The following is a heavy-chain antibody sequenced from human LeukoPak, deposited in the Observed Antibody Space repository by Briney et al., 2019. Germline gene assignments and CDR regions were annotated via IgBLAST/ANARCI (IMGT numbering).Heavy chain of an antibody. V-gene: IGHV4-39*01. Sequence: SETLSLTCTVSRGSISSSSYYCGWISQPPGKGLEWIGCIYYGGSTYYNPSLKSRVTISVDTSKNQFSLKLSSVTAADTAVYYCALDSSGYYLHFDYWGQGTLVTVSS. CDR3: ALDSSGYYLHFDY. J-gene: IGHJ4*02. CDR2: IYYGGST. CDR1: RGSISSSSYY. D-gene: IGHD3-22*01.